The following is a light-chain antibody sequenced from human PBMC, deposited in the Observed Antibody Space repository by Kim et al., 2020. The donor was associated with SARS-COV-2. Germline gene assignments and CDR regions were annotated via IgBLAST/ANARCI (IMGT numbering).Light chain of an antibody. CDR2: GKN. J-gene: IGLJ3*02. V-gene: IGLV3-19*01. CDR1: SLRKYY. Sequence: SSELTQDPAVSVALGQTVRITCQGDSLRKYYATWYQQKPGQAPALVLYGKNNRPSGIPDRFSGSSSGTTTSLTITGAQAEDEADYYCKSRDNSGNHLVFG. CDR3: KSRDNSGNHLV.